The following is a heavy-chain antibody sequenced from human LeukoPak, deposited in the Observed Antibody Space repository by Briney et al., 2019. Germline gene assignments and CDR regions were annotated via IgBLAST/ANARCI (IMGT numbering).Heavy chain of an antibody. D-gene: IGHD6-13*01. Sequence: GGSLRLSCAASGFTFDDYAMHWVRQAPGKGLEWVSLTDSTYYADSVKGRFTISRDNSKNSLYLQMNSLRAEDTALYYCAKATSSWHEFDYWSQGTLATVSS. V-gene: IGHV3-43D*03. CDR1: GFTFDDYA. CDR3: AKATSSWHEFDY. CDR2: TDST. J-gene: IGHJ4*02.